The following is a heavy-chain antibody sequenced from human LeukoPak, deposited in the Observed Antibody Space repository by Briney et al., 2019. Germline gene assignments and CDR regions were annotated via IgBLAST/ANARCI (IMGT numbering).Heavy chain of an antibody. CDR1: GITFSSYA. J-gene: IGHJ6*02. CDR2: ISGSGDNT. V-gene: IGHV3-23*01. CDR3: AKDLDYYYYAMDV. Sequence: GGSLGLSCAASGITFSSYAMSWVRQAPGKGLEWVSGISGSGDNTYYADSVKGRFTMSRDNSKNTLYLQMNNLRAEDTAVYYCAKDLDYYYYAMDVWGHGTTVTVSS.